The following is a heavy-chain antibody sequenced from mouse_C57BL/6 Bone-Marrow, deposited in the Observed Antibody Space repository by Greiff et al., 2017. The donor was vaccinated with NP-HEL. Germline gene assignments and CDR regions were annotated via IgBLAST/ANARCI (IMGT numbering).Heavy chain of an antibody. Sequence: QVQLQQSGAELVRPGASVKLSCKASGYTFTDYYINWVKQRPGQGLEWIARIYPGSGNTYYNEKFKGKATLTAEQSSSTAYMQLSSLTSEDSAVYFCARERVGTGSCDYWGQGTTLTVSS. CDR1: GYTFTDYY. D-gene: IGHD4-1*01. CDR2: IYPGSGNT. CDR3: ARERVGTGSCDY. J-gene: IGHJ2*01. V-gene: IGHV1-76*01.